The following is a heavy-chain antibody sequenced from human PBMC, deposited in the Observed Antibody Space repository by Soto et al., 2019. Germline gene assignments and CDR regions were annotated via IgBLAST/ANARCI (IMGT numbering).Heavy chain of an antibody. Sequence: SETLSLTCARPGGSISSSNWWRWVRQPTGKGLEWIGEIYHSGSTNYNPSLKSRVTISVDKSKNQFSLKLSSVTAADTAVYYCARERVSAFDIWGQGTMVTVSS. D-gene: IGHD3-22*01. CDR3: ARERVSAFDI. CDR1: GGSISSSNW. CDR2: IYHSGST. V-gene: IGHV4-4*02. J-gene: IGHJ3*02.